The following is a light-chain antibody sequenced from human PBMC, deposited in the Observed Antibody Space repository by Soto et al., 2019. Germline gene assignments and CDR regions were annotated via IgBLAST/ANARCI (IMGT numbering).Light chain of an antibody. Sequence: VQMTESPYTLAVSVAVRVTITCRASQSISSWLAWYQQKLGRAPRLLIYDASSLESGVPSRFSGSGYGTEFTLTISSVLPHESATSYCTPYPIYYSLTFGAGTKVDIK. CDR1: QSISSW. CDR2: DAS. J-gene: IGKJ4*01. V-gene: IGKV1-5*01. CDR3: TPYPIYYSLT.